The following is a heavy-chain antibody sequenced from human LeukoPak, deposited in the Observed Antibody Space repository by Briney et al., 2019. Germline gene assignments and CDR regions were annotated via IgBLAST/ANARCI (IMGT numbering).Heavy chain of an antibody. CDR3: ARAPYSGYAD. J-gene: IGHJ4*02. CDR2: IKQDGSEK. D-gene: IGHD5-12*01. V-gene: IGHV3-7*01. CDR1: GFMFSSNW. Sequence: GGSLRLSCAASGFMFSSNWMSWVRQAPGKGLEWVANIKQDGSEKYYVGSVKGRFTIPRDNAQNSLYLQMNSLRAEDTAVYYCARAPYSGYADWGQGTLVTVSS.